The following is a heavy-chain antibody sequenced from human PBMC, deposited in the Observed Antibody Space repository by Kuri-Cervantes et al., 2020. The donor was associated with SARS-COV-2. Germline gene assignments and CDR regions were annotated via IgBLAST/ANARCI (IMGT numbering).Heavy chain of an antibody. D-gene: IGHD6-25*01. CDR2: IYHSGST. Sequence: QTLSLTCAVSGYSISSGYYWGWIRQPPGKGLEWIGSIYHSGSTYYNPSLKSRVTISVDTSKNQFSLKLSSVTAADTAVYYCARVGSALRRDFDYWGQGTLVTVSS. CDR3: ARVGSALRRDFDY. CDR1: GYSISSGYY. J-gene: IGHJ4*02. V-gene: IGHV4-38-2*01.